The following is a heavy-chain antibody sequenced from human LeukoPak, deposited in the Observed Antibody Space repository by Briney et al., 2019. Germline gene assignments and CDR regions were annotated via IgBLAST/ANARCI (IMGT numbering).Heavy chain of an antibody. CDR3: ARVRRPAGVYYYGMDV. CDR1: GGSISSSSYY. V-gene: IGHV4-39*07. J-gene: IGHJ6*02. Sequence: SETLSLTCTVSGGSISSSSYYWGWIRQPPGKGLEWIGSIYYSGSTYYNPSLKSRVTISVDTSKNQFSLKLSSVTAADTAVYYCARVRRPAGVYYYGMDVWGQGTTVTVSS. D-gene: IGHD3-10*01. CDR2: IYYSGST.